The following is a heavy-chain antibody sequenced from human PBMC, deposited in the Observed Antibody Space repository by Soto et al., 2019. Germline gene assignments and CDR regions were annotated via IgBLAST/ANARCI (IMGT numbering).Heavy chain of an antibody. CDR1: GGSFSGYY. V-gene: IGHV4-34*01. CDR3: ARARYSSSWPNWFDP. D-gene: IGHD6-13*01. CDR2: INHSGST. Sequence: PSETLSLTCAVYGGSFSGYYWSWIRQPPGKGLEWIGEINHSGSTNYNPSLKSRVTISVDTSKNQFSLKLSSVTAADTAVYYCARARYSSSWPNWFDPWGQGTLVTVSS. J-gene: IGHJ5*02.